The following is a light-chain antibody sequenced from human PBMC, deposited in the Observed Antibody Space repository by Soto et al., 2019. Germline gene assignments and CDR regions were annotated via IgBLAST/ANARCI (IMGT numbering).Light chain of an antibody. CDR1: QSVSRY. CDR3: QQYGRSPRT. Sequence: IVLTHSPATLSLSPWERATLSCRASQSVSRYLAWYQQKPGQAPRLLIYGASSRATGIPDRFSGSGSGTDFTLTISRLEPEDFAVYCCQQYGRSPRTFGQGTKVDIK. CDR2: GAS. J-gene: IGKJ1*01. V-gene: IGKV3-20*01.